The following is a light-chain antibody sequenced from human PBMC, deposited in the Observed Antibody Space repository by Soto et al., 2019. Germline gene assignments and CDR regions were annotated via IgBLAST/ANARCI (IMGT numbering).Light chain of an antibody. CDR3: QQYGSSPLT. Sequence: ESVLTQSPGTLSLSPGERATLSCRASQTVIKNYLAWYQRKPGQAPRLLIYGASNRATGIPDRFSGGGSGTDFTLTISRLEPEDFAVYYCQQYGSSPLTFGGGTKVEIK. V-gene: IGKV3-20*01. CDR2: GAS. J-gene: IGKJ4*01. CDR1: QTVIKNY.